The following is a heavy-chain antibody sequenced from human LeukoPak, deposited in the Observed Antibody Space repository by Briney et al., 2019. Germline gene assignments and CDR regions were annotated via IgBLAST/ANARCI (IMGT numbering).Heavy chain of an antibody. CDR2: IYYSGST. J-gene: IGHJ5*02. D-gene: IGHD2-2*01. V-gene: IGHV4-59*01. CDR3: ARVWGGYCSSTSCLKFDP. CDR1: GGSISSYY. Sequence: SETLSLTCTVSGGSISSYYWSWIRQPPGKGLEWIGYIYYSGSTNYNPSLKSRVTIPVDTSKNQFSLKLSSVTAADTAVYYCARVWGGYCSSTSCLKFDPWGQGTLVTVSS.